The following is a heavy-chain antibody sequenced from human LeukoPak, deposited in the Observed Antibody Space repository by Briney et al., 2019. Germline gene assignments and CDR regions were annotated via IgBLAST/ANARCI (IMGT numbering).Heavy chain of an antibody. CDR2: ISGSADST. CDR1: GFSFSSYA. J-gene: IGHJ4*02. CDR3: AKRVPYSSSAAYFDY. D-gene: IGHD6-6*01. V-gene: IGHV3-23*01. Sequence: GGSLRLSCAASGFSFSSYAMSWVRQAPGKGLDWVSGISGSADSTDYADSVKGRFTVSRDNSKNTLYLQISNVRADDTAVYYCAKRVPYSSSAAYFDYWGQGTLLTVSS.